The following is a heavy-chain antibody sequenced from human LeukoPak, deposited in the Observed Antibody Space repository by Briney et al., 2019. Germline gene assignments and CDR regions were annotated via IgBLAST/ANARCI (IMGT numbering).Heavy chain of an antibody. CDR1: GFTFSHYA. CDR2: VWFDGSNK. J-gene: IGHJ4*02. Sequence: RSGGSLRLSCIMSGFTFSHYAMHWVRQAPGKGLEWVAVVWFDGSNKYYADSVKGRFTISRDNSRNTLYLQMNSLRADDTAVYYCASDLRLGVTNKYYFDYWGQGTLVTVSS. D-gene: IGHD1-26*01. V-gene: IGHV3-33*01. CDR3: ASDLRLGVTNKYYFDY.